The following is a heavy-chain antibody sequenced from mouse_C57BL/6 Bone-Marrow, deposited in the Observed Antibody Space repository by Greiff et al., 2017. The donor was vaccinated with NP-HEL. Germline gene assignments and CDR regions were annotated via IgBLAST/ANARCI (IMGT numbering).Heavy chain of an antibody. J-gene: IGHJ2*01. CDR2: FYPGSGSI. CDR1: GYTFTEYT. D-gene: IGHD1-1*01. Sequence: QVQLQQSGAELVKSGASVKLSCKASGYTFTEYTIHWVKQRSGQGLEWLGWFYPGSGSIKSNEKLQDKATLTADKSSSTVYMELSRLTSEDSAVYFCARHGYYYGSSMYYFDYWGQGTTLTVSS. CDR3: ARHGYYYGSSMYYFDY. V-gene: IGHV1-62-2*01.